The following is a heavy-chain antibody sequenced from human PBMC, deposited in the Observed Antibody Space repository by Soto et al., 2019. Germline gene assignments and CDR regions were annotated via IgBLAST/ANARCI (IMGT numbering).Heavy chain of an antibody. CDR3: ARLLWSDTSLYYFDY. D-gene: IGHD3-3*01. V-gene: IGHV2-5*02. CDR2: IYWDDDK. J-gene: IGHJ4*02. CDR1: WFSLTGSGVG. Sequence: QITLKESGPTLVKPTQTLTLTCTFSWFSLTGSGVGVGWIRQPPGKALEWLALIYWDDDKRYSPSLKSRLTITKDPSKNHVALTVTNMDPVDTATYYCARLLWSDTSLYYFDYWGQGTLVTVSS.